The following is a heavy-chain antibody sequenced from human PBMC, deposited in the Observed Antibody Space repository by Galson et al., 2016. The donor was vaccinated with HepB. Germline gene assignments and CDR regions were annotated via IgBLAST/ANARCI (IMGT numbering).Heavy chain of an antibody. Sequence: SLRLSCAASGFTFNDYNMNWVRQAPGKGLEWVSSISSSSSHISYADSLKGRFTISRDNAKNSLFLHMSSLSAEDTAVYYCARGQITIFGVIKLVDAFDIWGQGTMVTVSS. D-gene: IGHD3-3*01. CDR3: ARGQITIFGVIKLVDAFDI. CDR2: ISSSSSHI. J-gene: IGHJ3*02. CDR1: GFTFNDYN. V-gene: IGHV3-21*06.